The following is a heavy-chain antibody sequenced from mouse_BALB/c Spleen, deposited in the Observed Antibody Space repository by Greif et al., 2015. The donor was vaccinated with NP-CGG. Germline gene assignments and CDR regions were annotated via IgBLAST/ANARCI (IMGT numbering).Heavy chain of an antibody. D-gene: IGHD2-14*01. J-gene: IGHJ4*01. CDR1: GFTFSSFG. V-gene: IGHV5-17*02. CDR3: ARNGAYYRYDGGGALAMDY. CDR2: ISSGSSTI. Sequence: EVNVVESGGGLVQPGGSRKLSCAASGFTFSSFGMHWVRQAPEKGLEWVAYISSGSSTIYYADTVKGRFTISRDNPKNPLFLQMTSLRSEDTAMYYCARNGAYYRYDGGGALAMDYWGQGASVTVSS.